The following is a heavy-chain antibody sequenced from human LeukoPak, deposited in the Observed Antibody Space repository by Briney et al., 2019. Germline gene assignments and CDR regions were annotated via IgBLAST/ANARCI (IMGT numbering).Heavy chain of an antibody. CDR2: IIPIFGTA. CDR1: GGTFSSYA. Sequence: GASVKVSCKASGGTFSSYAISWVRQAPGQGLEWMGGIIPIFGTANYAQKFQGRVTITADESTSTAYMELSSLRSEDTAVYYCARESYDILTGYYYYGMDVWGQGTTVTVSS. V-gene: IGHV1-69*13. D-gene: IGHD3-9*01. CDR3: ARESYDILTGYYYYGMDV. J-gene: IGHJ6*02.